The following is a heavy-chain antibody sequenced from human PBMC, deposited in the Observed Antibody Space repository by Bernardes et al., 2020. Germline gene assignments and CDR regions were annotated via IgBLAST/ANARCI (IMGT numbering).Heavy chain of an antibody. Sequence: GGSLRLSCAASGFTFNNYAMSWVRQAPGKGLEWVSAISVTGGSTYYADSVKGRFTISRDNSKNTLFLQMNSLRAEDTATYYCAKDSGTSGYYRGYAFDFWGQGTMVTVSS. V-gene: IGHV3-23*01. D-gene: IGHD3-22*01. CDR3: AKDSGTSGYYRGYAFDF. J-gene: IGHJ3*01. CDR2: ISVTGGST. CDR1: GFTFNNYA.